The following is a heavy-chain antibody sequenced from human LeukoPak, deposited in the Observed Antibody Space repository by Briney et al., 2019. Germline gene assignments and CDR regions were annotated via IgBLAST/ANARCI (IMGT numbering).Heavy chain of an antibody. D-gene: IGHD6-19*01. CDR2: IRYDGSNK. V-gene: IGHV3-30*02. Sequence: PGGSLRLSCAASGFTFSSYWMSWVRQAPGKGLEWVAFIRYDGSNKYYADSVKGRFTISRDNSKNTLYLQMNSLRAEDTAVYYCAKDRQQWLVQVYFQHWGQGTLVTVSS. CDR1: GFTFSSYW. J-gene: IGHJ1*01. CDR3: AKDRQQWLVQVYFQH.